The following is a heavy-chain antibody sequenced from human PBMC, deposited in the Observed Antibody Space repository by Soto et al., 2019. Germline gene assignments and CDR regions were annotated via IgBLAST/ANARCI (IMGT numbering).Heavy chain of an antibody. CDR1: GFTFSSYS. J-gene: IGHJ5*02. Sequence: EVQLVESGGGLVKPGGSLRLSCAASGFTFSSYSMNWVRQAPGKGLEWVSSISSSSSYIYYADSVKGRFTISRDNAKNSLYLQMNSLRAEDTAVSYCARGPYSSSWYESGGWFDPWGQGTLVTVSS. CDR2: ISSSSSYI. CDR3: ARGPYSSSWYESGGWFDP. D-gene: IGHD6-13*01. V-gene: IGHV3-21*01.